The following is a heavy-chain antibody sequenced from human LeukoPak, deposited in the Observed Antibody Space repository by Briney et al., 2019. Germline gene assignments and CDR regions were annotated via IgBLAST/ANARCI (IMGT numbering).Heavy chain of an antibody. CDR3: TATGN. Sequence: GGSLRLFCGGAWCRVSNALMNVVGQSQGKGLEWVGRIKSKTDGGTTDYAAPVKGRFTISRDDSKNTLYLQMNSLKTEDTAVYYCTATGNWGQGTLVTVSS. D-gene: IGHD1-14*01. J-gene: IGHJ4*02. CDR1: WCRVSNAL. CDR2: IKSKTDGGTT. V-gene: IGHV3-15*01.